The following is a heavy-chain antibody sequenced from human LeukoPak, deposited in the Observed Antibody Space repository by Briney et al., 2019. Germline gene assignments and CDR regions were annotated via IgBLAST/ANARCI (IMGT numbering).Heavy chain of an antibody. Sequence: PASETLSLTCTVSGGSISSYYWSWIRQPPGKGLEWVSGISGSGDNTYYADSVKGRFTISRDNSKNTLYVQVNSLGTEDTAAYYCAKGSYCDSSGSFYFDYWGQGTLVTVSS. CDR2: ISGSGDNT. D-gene: IGHD3-22*01. CDR3: AKGSYCDSSGSFYFDY. V-gene: IGHV3-23*01. J-gene: IGHJ4*02. CDR1: GGSISSYY.